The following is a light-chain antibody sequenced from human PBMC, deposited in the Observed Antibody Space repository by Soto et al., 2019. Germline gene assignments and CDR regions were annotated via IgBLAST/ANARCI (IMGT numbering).Light chain of an antibody. CDR2: GVS. CDR3: CSYTISSTYV. Sequence: QSALTQPASVSGSPGQSITISCTGTSSDVGDNNYVSWYQQHPGKAPKLMIFGVSYRPSGVSNRFSGSKSGNTASLTISGLQAEDEADYYCCSYTISSTYVFGTGTKLTVL. CDR1: SSDVGDNNY. J-gene: IGLJ1*01. V-gene: IGLV2-14*03.